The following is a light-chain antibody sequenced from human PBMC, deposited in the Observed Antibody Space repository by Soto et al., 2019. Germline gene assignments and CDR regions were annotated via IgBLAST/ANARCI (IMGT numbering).Light chain of an antibody. Sequence: QSALTQPASVSGSPGQSITISCTGTSSDVGSYNLVSWYQQHPGKAPKLMIYEVSKRPSGVSNRFSGSKSGNTASLTISGLQAEDEADYYCSSYAGSSTHWVFGGGTKVTVL. CDR2: EVS. V-gene: IGLV2-23*02. J-gene: IGLJ3*02. CDR3: SSYAGSSTHWV. CDR1: SSDVGSYNL.